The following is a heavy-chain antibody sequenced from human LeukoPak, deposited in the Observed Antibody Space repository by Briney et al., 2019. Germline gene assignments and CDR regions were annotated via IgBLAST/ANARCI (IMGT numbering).Heavy chain of an antibody. CDR2: IGAGEDT. CDR3: ARRGESTTYGDYRFDY. J-gene: IGHJ4*02. D-gene: IGHD4-17*01. CDR1: GFTFSTYD. V-gene: IGHV3-13*04. Sequence: GGSLRLSCAASGFTFSTYDMHWVRQVTGKGLEWVSAIGAGEDTYYLGSVKGRFTISRDNSKNTLFLQMNSLRAEDTAVYYCARRGESTTYGDYRFDYWGQGTLVTVSS.